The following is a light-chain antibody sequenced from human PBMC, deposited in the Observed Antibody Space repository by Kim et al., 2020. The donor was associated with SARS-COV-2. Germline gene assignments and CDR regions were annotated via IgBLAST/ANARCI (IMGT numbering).Light chain of an antibody. CDR3: SSYTSSLVV. CDR1: SSDVGGYNY. CDR2: DVS. V-gene: IGLV2-14*01. Sequence: QSALTQPASVSGSPGQSITISCTGTSSDVGGYNYVSWYQQHPGKAPKLMIYDVSKRPSGVSNRFSGSKSGNTASLTISGLQAEGEADYYCSSYTSSLVVFGGGTQLTVL. J-gene: IGLJ2*01.